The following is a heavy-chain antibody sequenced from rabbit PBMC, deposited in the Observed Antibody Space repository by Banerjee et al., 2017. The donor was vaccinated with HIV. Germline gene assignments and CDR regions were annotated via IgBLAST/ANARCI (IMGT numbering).Heavy chain of an antibody. Sequence: QEQLEESGGDLVKPEGSLTLTCTASGFSFSNGYVMCWVRQAPGKGLEWIACINTISGDTVYATWAKGRFTISKASWTTVTLQMTSLTAADTATYFCARGTGGAGDGLNLWGQGTLVTV. J-gene: IGHJ4*01. CDR1: GFSFSNGYV. CDR3: ARGTGGAGDGLNL. D-gene: IGHD4-2*01. V-gene: IGHV1S45*01. CDR2: INTISGDT.